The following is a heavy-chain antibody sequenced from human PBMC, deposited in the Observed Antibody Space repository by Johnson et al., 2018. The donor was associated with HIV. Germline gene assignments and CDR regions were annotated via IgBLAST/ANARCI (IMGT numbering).Heavy chain of an antibody. CDR1: GFTFSSYW. D-gene: IGHD3-10*01. CDR2: ISSSGSTI. CDR3: ARDRGLDAFDI. J-gene: IGHJ3*02. Sequence: VQLVESGGGLVQPGGSLRLSCAASGFTFSSYWMSWVRQAPGKGLEWVSYISSSGSTIYYADSVKGRFTISRDNAKNSLYLQMNSLRPEDTAVYYCARDRGLDAFDIWGQGTMVTVSS. V-gene: IGHV3-48*04.